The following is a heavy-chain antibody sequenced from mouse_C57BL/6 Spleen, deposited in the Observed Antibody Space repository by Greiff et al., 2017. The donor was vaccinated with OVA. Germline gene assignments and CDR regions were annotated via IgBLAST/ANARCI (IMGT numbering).Heavy chain of an antibody. CDR1: GYTFTSYG. Sequence: QVQLQQSGAELARPGASVKLSCKASGYTFTSYGISWVKQRTGQGLEWIGEIYPRSGNTYYNEKFKGKATLTADKSSSPAYMELRSLTSEDSAVYFWARRGDGYYVDYAMDYWGQGTSVTVSS. V-gene: IGHV1-81*01. CDR2: IYPRSGNT. J-gene: IGHJ4*01. D-gene: IGHD2-3*01. CDR3: ARRGDGYYVDYAMDY.